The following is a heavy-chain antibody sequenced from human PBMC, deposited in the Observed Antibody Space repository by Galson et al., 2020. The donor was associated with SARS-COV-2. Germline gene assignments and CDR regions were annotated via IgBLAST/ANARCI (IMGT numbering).Heavy chain of an antibody. D-gene: IGHD3-22*01. CDR1: GFTFSSYA. CDR3: ARDASYYDDSSVYADFDY. CDR2: ISYDGSNK. Sequence: AGGSLRLSCAASGFTFSSYAMHWVRQAPGKGLEWVAVISYDGSNKYYADSVKGRFTISRDNSKNTLYLQMNSLRAEDTAVYYCARDASYYDDSSVYADFDYWGQGTLVIVSS. V-gene: IGHV3-30*04. J-gene: IGHJ4*02.